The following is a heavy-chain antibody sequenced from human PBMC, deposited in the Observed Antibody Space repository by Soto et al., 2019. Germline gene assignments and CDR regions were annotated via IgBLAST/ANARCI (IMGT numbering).Heavy chain of an antibody. CDR3: ARSPEYYYDSSGYSYCF. J-gene: IGHJ4*02. V-gene: IGHV4-34*01. Sequence: SETLSLTCAVYGGSFSGGYWSWIRQPPGKGLEWIGEINHSGSTNYNPSLKSRVTISVDTSKNQFSLKLSSVTAADTAVYYCARSPEYYYDSSGYSYCFWGQGTLVTVSS. CDR2: INHSGST. CDR1: GGSFSGGY. D-gene: IGHD3-22*01.